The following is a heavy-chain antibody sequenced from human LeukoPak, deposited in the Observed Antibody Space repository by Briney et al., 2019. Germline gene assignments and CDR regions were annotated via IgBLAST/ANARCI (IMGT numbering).Heavy chain of an antibody. CDR3: AREAQQHYYFDY. J-gene: IGHJ4*02. V-gene: IGHV3-7*05. D-gene: IGHD6-13*01. Sequence: GGSLRLSCAASGFTFSSYAMNWVRQAPGKGLEWVATIKQDGSEKYYVDSVKGRFTISRDNAKNSLYLQMNSLRAEDTAVYYCAREAQQHYYFDYWGQGTLVTVSS. CDR2: IKQDGSEK. CDR1: GFTFSSYA.